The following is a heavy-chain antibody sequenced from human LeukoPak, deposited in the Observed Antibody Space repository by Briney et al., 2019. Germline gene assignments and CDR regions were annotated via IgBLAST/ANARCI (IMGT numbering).Heavy chain of an antibody. CDR1: GFTFTNYP. Sequence: PGRSLRLSCAASGFTFTNYPIHWVRQAPGKGLEWVTVISYDGSTKYYADSVKGRFTISRDNAKNSLYLQMNSLRAEDTAVYYCARVQPRSDFWSEYTWRGAFDIWGQGTMVTVSS. V-gene: IGHV3-30*04. CDR2: ISYDGSTK. J-gene: IGHJ3*02. CDR3: ARVQPRSDFWSEYTWRGAFDI. D-gene: IGHD3-3*01.